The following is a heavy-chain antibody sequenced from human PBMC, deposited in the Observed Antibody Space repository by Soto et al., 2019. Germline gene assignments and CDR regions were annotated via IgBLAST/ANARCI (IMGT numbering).Heavy chain of an antibody. Sequence: GESLKISCKGSGYSFTSYWISWVRQMPGKGLEWMGRIDPSDSYTNYSPSFQGHVTISADKSISTAYLQWSSLKASDTAMYYCARPGYCSSTSCYNHGMDVWGQGTTVTVSS. J-gene: IGHJ6*02. V-gene: IGHV5-10-1*01. CDR1: GYSFTSYW. CDR2: IDPSDSYT. D-gene: IGHD2-2*02. CDR3: ARPGYCSSTSCYNHGMDV.